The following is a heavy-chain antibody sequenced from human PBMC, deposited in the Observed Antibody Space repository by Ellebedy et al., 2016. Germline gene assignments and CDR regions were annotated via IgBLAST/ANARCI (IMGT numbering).Heavy chain of an antibody. D-gene: IGHD5-12*01. CDR2: ISSSSSYI. J-gene: IGHJ6*02. CDR1: GFTFSSYA. CDR3: ARDREGGYDSYGMDV. V-gene: IGHV3-21*01. Sequence: GGSLRLSXAASGFTFSSYAMSWVRQAPGKGLEWVSSISSSSSYIYYADSVKGRFTISRDNAKNSLYLQMNSLRAEDTAVYYCARDREGGYDSYGMDVWGQGTTVTVSS.